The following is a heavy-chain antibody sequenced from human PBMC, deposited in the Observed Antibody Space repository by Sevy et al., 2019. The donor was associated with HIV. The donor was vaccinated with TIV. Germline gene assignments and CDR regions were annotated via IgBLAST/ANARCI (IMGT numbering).Heavy chain of an antibody. J-gene: IGHJ4*02. CDR2: INPSGGST. V-gene: IGHV1-46*01. D-gene: IGHD3-10*01. CDR3: ARTNDYVSVDFDY. CDR1: GYTFTSYY. Sequence: ASVKVSCKASGYTFTSYYMHWVRQAPGQGLEWMGIINPSGGSTSYAPKFQGRVTMTRDTSTSIDYMELSSLGSEDSAVDYCARTNDYVSVDFDYWGQGTLVTVSS.